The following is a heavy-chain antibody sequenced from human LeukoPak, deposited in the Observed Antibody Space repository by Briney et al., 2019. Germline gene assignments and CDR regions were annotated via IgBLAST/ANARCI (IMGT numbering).Heavy chain of an antibody. D-gene: IGHD6-13*01. CDR1: GYSFTSYW. CDR2: IYPGDSDT. J-gene: IGHJ4*02. V-gene: IGHV5-51*01. Sequence: KPGESLKISCKGSGYSFTSYWIGWVRQMPGKGLEWMGIIYPGDSDTRYSPSFQGQVTISADKSISTAYLQWSSLKASDTAMYYCARHFQYSSSWHDRAFDYWGQGTLVTVSS. CDR3: ARHFQYSSSWHDRAFDY.